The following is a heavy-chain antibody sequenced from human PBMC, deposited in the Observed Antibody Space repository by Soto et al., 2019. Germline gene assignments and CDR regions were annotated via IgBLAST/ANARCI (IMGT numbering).Heavy chain of an antibody. CDR3: ARDLGAYSGYDDFDY. V-gene: IGHV3-66*01. CDR2: IYSGGST. D-gene: IGHD5-12*01. Sequence: GGSLRLSCAASGFTVSSNYMSWVRQAPGKGLEWVSVIYSGGSTYYADSVKGRFTISRDNSKNTLYLQMNSLRAEDTAVYYCARDLGAYSGYDDFDYWGQGTLVTVSS. CDR1: GFTVSSNY. J-gene: IGHJ4*02.